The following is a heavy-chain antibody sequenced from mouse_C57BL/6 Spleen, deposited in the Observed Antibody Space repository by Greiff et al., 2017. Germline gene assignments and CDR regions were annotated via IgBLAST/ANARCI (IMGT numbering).Heavy chain of an antibody. CDR1: GYTFTSYL. CDR2: IHPNSGST. Sequence: QVQLQQPGAELVKPGASVKLSCKASGYTFTSYLMHWVKQRPGQGLEWIGMIHPNSGSTNYNEKFKSKATLTVDKSSSTAYMQLSSLTSEDSAVYYCARDRDRGFAYWGQGTLVTVSS. D-gene: IGHD3-3*01. J-gene: IGHJ3*01. CDR3: ARDRDRGFAY. V-gene: IGHV1-64*01.